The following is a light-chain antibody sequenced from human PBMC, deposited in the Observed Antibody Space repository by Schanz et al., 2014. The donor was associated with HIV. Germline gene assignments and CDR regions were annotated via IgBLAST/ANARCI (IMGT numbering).Light chain of an antibody. J-gene: IGKJ3*01. CDR3: MQALQTPQFT. Sequence: DIVMTQSPLSLPVTPGEPASISCRSSQSLLHSNGYNYFDWYLQKPGQSPQLLIYLGSNRASGVPDRFSGSGSGTDFTLKISRVEAEDVGVYYCMQALQTPQFTFGPGTKVDIK. V-gene: IGKV2-28*01. CDR1: QSLLHSNGYNY. CDR2: LGS.